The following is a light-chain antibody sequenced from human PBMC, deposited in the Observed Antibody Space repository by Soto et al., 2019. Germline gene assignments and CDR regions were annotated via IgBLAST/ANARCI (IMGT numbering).Light chain of an antibody. CDR2: AAS. CDR1: QSISSY. Sequence: DIQMTQSPSSLSASVGDRVTITCRASQSISSYLNWYQQKPGKAPKLMIYAASSLQSGVPSRFSGSGSGTDFTLTISSPQPEDFATYYCQQSYSTPFTFGPGNKVDIK. J-gene: IGKJ3*01. CDR3: QQSYSTPFT. V-gene: IGKV1-39*01.